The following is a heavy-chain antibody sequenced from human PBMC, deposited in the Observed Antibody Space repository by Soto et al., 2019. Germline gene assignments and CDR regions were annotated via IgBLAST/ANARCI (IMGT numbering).Heavy chain of an antibody. D-gene: IGHD2-15*01. CDR3: ARSPRTRYYYYYCMDF. CDR1: GGTFSSYA. V-gene: IGHV1-69*01. J-gene: IGHJ6*02. Sequence: QVQLVQSGAEVKKPGASVKVSCKASGGTFSSYAISWVRQAPGQGLEWMGGIIPIFGTANYAQKFQGRVTITADDSTSTADMELSSLRSEDTAVYYCARSPRTRYYYYYCMDFWGQGTTVIVSS. CDR2: IIPIFGTA.